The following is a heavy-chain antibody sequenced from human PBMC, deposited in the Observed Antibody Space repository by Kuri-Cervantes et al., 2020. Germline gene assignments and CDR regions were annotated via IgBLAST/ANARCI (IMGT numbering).Heavy chain of an antibody. CDR1: GFTFSDYW. Sequence: GGSLRLSCAASGFTFSDYWMSWVRQAPGKGLEWVANIKPDGSVTFYVDSVKGRFTISRDNAKNSLSLQMNSLRVEDTAVHYCTRDLNSRGKGAYWGQGTLVTVSS. V-gene: IGHV3-7*01. CDR3: TRDLNSRGKGAY. CDR2: IKPDGSVT. D-gene: IGHD1-14*01. J-gene: IGHJ4*02.